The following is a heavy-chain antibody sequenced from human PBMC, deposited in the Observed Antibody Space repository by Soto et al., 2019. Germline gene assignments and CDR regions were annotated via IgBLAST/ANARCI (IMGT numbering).Heavy chain of an antibody. CDR1: GFTFSSYA. D-gene: IGHD2-15*01. J-gene: IGHJ4*02. CDR2: ISGSGGST. CDR3: AKKGYCSGGSCYIDY. V-gene: IGHV3-23*01. Sequence: GGSLRLSCAASGFTFSSYAMSWVSQAPGKGLEWVSAISGSGGSTYYADSVKGRFTISRDNSKNTLYLQMNSLRAEDTAVYYCAKKGYCSGGSCYIDYWGQGTLVTVSS.